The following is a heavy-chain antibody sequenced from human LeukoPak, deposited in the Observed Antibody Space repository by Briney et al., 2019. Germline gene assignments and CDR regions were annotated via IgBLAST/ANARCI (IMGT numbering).Heavy chain of an antibody. CDR2: IYYSGST. CDR1: GGSIGSYY. J-gene: IGHJ3*02. Sequence: SETLSLTCTVSGGSIGSYYWSWIRQPPGKGLEWIGYIYYSGSTNYNPSLKSRVTISVDTSKNQFSLKLSSVTAADTAVYYCAGYYDILTGYYMPAFDIWGQGTMVTVSS. CDR3: AGYYDILTGYYMPAFDI. D-gene: IGHD3-9*01. V-gene: IGHV4-59*08.